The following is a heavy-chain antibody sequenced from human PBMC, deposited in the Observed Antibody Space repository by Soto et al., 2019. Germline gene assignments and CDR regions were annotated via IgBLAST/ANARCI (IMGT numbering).Heavy chain of an antibody. J-gene: IGHJ5*02. Sequence: SVKVSCKASGYTFTYRYLHWLRQAPGQALEWMGWITPFNGNTNYAQKFQDRVTITRDRSMSTAYMELSSLRSEDTAMYYCARSPTVTGWFDPWGQGTLVTSPQ. D-gene: IGHD4-17*01. CDR3: ARSPTVTGWFDP. CDR1: GYTFTYRY. V-gene: IGHV1-45*02. CDR2: ITPFNGNT.